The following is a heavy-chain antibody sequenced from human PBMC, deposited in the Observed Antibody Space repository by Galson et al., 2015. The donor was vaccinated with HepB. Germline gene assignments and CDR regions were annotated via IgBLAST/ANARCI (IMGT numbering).Heavy chain of an antibody. V-gene: IGHV3-23*01. J-gene: IGHJ6*02. Sequence: SLRLSCAASGFTFSSYAMSWVRQAPGKGLEWVSAISGSGGSTYYADSVKGRLTISRDNSKNTLYLQMNSLRAEDTAVYYCAKPDIVVVPDPYGMDVWGQGTTVTVSS. CDR2: ISGSGGST. CDR3: AKPDIVVVPDPYGMDV. CDR1: GFTFSSYA. D-gene: IGHD2-2*01.